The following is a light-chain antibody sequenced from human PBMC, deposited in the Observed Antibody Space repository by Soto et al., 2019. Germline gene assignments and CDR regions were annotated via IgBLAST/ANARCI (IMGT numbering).Light chain of an antibody. CDR2: GAS. Sequence: EIVLTQSPGTLSLSPGERATLSCRASHSVSSSYLAWYQQKPGQAPRLLIYGASSRATGIPDRFSGSGSGTDFTLPISSLEPEVFAVYYCQQYGGSPPITFGQGTRLEIK. V-gene: IGKV3-20*01. J-gene: IGKJ5*01. CDR3: QQYGGSPPIT. CDR1: HSVSSSY.